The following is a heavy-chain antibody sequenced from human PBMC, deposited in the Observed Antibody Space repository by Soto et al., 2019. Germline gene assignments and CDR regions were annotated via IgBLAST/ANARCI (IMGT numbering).Heavy chain of an antibody. CDR2: IYYSGST. CDR3: ARDIPLYGSGTYGMDV. D-gene: IGHD3-10*01. Sequence: QVQLQESGPGLVKPSQTLSLTCTVSGGSISSGGYYWSWIRQHPGKGLEWIGYIYYSGSTYYNPSLKSRVTISVDRSKNQFSLKLSSVTAADTAVYYCARDIPLYGSGTYGMDVWGQGTTVTVSS. V-gene: IGHV4-31*03. CDR1: GGSISSGGYY. J-gene: IGHJ6*02.